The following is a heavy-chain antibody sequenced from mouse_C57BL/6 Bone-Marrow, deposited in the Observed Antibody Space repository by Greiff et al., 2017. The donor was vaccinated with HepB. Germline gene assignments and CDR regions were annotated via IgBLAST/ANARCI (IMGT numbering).Heavy chain of an antibody. CDR3: TRDEHYFDY. CDR2: ISNKAHNHAT. V-gene: IGHV6-6*01. Sequence: EVKLVESGGGLVQPGGSMKLSCAASGFTFSDAWMDWVRQSPEKGLEWVAEISNKAHNHATYYAVSVKGRFTISRDDSKSSVYLQLNSLRAEDTGSDNCTRDEHYFDYWGQGTTLTVAS. CDR1: GFTFSDAW. J-gene: IGHJ2*01.